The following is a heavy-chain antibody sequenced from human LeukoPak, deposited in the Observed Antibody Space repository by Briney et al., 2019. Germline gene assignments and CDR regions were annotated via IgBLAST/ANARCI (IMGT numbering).Heavy chain of an antibody. J-gene: IGHJ5*02. CDR3: ARLGFWSGYYWDNWFDP. Sequence: SETLSLTCAVYGGSLSGYYWNWIRQSPVKGLEWIGEIAHSGGTNYNPSLKSRVNLSVDTSKNQFSLKLSSVTAAGTAVYYCARLGFWSGYYWDNWFDPWGQGTLVTVSS. V-gene: IGHV4-34*01. CDR2: IAHSGGT. D-gene: IGHD3-3*01. CDR1: GGSLSGYY.